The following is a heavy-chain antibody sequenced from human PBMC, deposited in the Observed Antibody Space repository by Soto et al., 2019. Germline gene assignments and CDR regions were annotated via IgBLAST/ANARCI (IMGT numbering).Heavy chain of an antibody. D-gene: IGHD1-1*01. CDR1: GGSFSGYY. Sequence: QVQLQQWGAGLLKPSETLSLTCAVYGGSFSGYYWSWIRQPPGKGLEWIGEINHSGSTNYNPSLKRRVTISVDTSKTQFSLKLSSVTAADTAVYYCARDFTGTTKWGAFDIWGQGTMVTVSS. CDR2: INHSGST. CDR3: ARDFTGTTKWGAFDI. J-gene: IGHJ3*02. V-gene: IGHV4-34*01.